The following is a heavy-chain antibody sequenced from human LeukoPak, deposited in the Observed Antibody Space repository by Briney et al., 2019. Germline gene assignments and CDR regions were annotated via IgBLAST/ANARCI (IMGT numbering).Heavy chain of an antibody. Sequence: ASVKVSCKASGGTFSSYAISWVRQAPGQGLEWMGGIIPIFGTANYAQKFQGRVTITADESTSTAYMELSSLGSEDTAVYYCARGDTAMPFDYWGQGTLVTVSS. CDR3: ARGDTAMPFDY. D-gene: IGHD5-18*01. CDR2: IIPIFGTA. V-gene: IGHV1-69*01. CDR1: GGTFSSYA. J-gene: IGHJ4*02.